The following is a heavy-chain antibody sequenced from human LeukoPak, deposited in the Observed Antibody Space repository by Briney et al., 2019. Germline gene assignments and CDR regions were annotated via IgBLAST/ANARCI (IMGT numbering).Heavy chain of an antibody. CDR3: ARDKVTFFDY. Sequence: PGRSLRLSCAASGFTFSSYAMHWVRQAPGKGLEWVAVISYDGSNKYYADSVKGRFTISRDNSKNMLYLQMNSLRAEDTAVYYCARDKVTFFDYWGQGTLVTVSS. D-gene: IGHD5-18*01. CDR1: GFTFSSYA. V-gene: IGHV3-30*01. J-gene: IGHJ4*02. CDR2: ISYDGSNK.